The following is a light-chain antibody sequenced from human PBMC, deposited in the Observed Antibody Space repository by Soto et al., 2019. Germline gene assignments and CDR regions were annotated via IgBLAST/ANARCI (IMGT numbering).Light chain of an antibody. CDR2: DVS. J-gene: IGLJ2*01. CDR3: SSYTGSSTSVL. Sequence: QSALTQPASVSGSPGQSITISCTGTSSDVGTYNYVSWYQQHPGKAPKVMIYDVSNRPSGVSNRFSGSKSGNTASLTISGLQAEDEADYYCSSYTGSSTSVLFGGGTKLTVL. V-gene: IGLV2-14*03. CDR1: SSDVGTYNY.